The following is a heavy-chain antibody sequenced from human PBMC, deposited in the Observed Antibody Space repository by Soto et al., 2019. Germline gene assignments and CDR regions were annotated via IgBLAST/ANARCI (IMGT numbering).Heavy chain of an antibody. CDR3: GRGRSGQIGVFY. Sequence: ASVKVSCKASGYTFTGHYIHWVRQAPEQGPEWMGEIGPESGATRYAEKFQGKVTMTLDTSITTVYMELKNLSPDGTAGYYCGRGRSGQIGVFYWGQGTPVTVSS. D-gene: IGHD1-26*01. CDR2: IGPESGAT. J-gene: IGHJ4*02. CDR1: GYTFTGHY. V-gene: IGHV1-2*02.